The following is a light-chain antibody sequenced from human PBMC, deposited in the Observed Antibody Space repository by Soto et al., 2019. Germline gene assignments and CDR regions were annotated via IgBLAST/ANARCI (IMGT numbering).Light chain of an antibody. CDR1: SSDVGGYNY. Sequence: QSALAQPASVSGSPGQSIAISCTGTSSDVGGYNYVSWYQQHPGKAPKLLISEVSIRPSGVSDRFSGSKSGNTASLTISGLQTEDEADYYCSSFTSAYTFVFGSETKVTVL. V-gene: IGLV2-14*01. J-gene: IGLJ1*01. CDR3: SSFTSAYTFV. CDR2: EVS.